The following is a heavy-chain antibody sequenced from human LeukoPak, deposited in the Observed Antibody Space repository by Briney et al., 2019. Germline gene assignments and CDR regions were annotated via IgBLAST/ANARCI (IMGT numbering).Heavy chain of an antibody. V-gene: IGHV4-59*08. J-gene: IGHJ4*02. CDR2: IYYSGST. Sequence: TSETLSLTCTVSGGSISSYYWSWIRQPPGKGLEWIGYIYYSGSTNYNPSLKSRVTISVDTSKNQFSLKLSSVTAADTAVYYCARVGPPPVWGIAAAGTGFDYWGQGTLVTVSS. CDR3: ARVGPPPVWGIAAAGTGFDY. D-gene: IGHD6-13*01. CDR1: GGSISSYY.